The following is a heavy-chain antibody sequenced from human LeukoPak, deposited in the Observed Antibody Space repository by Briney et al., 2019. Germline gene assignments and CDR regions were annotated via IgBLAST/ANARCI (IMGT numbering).Heavy chain of an antibody. Sequence: GGSLRLSCAASGFTFSSYAMHWVRQAPGKGLEWVAVISYDGSNKYYADSVKGRFTISRDNSMNTLYLQMNSLRAEDTAVYYCARVLDDYGDAHFDYWGQGTLVTVSS. J-gene: IGHJ4*02. D-gene: IGHD4-17*01. CDR1: GFTFSSYA. CDR3: ARVLDDYGDAHFDY. CDR2: ISYDGSNK. V-gene: IGHV3-30-3*01.